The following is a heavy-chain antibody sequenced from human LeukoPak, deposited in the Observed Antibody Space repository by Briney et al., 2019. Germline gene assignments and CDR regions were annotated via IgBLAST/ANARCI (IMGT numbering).Heavy chain of an antibody. CDR3: AKDTYYYGSGSYSYFDY. D-gene: IGHD3-10*01. V-gene: IGHV3-30*18. CDR2: ISYDGSKK. Sequence: GGSLRLSCAASGFAFSSYGMHWVRQAPGKGLEWVAVISYDGSKKYYADSVKGRFTISRDNSKNTLYLQMNSLRAEDTAVYYCAKDTYYYGSGSYSYFDYWGQGTLVTVSS. J-gene: IGHJ4*02. CDR1: GFAFSSYG.